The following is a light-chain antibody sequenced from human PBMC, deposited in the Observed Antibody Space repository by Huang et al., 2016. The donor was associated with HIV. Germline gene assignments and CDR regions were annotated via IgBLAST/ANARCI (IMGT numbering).Light chain of an antibody. CDR2: DVS. V-gene: IGKV1-33*01. J-gene: IGKJ5*01. Sequence: DIQMTQSPSSLSASIGDRVNITCQASKDINNYLIWNPQKPGKATKLLIDDVSNLERVVLSRYRGSGSGTQFTFTINSLQPEDIATYYCQQYGNVPPQGSFGQGTRLEIK. CDR3: QQYGNVPPQGS. CDR1: KDINNY.